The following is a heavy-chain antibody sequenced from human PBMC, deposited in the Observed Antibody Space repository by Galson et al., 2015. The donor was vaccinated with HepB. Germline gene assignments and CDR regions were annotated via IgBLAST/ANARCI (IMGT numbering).Heavy chain of an antibody. CDR2: IYYSGST. CDR3: TRDPSSGYLGGTFDY. V-gene: IGHV4-31*03. D-gene: IGHD3-22*01. J-gene: IGHJ4*02. CDR1: GGSISSGGYY. Sequence: LSLTCTVSGGSISSGGYYWTWIRQHPGKGLEWIGYIYYSGSTYYNPSLKSRVTISVDTSKNQFSLKLSSVTAADTAVYYCTRDPSSGYLGGTFDYWGQGTLVTVSS.